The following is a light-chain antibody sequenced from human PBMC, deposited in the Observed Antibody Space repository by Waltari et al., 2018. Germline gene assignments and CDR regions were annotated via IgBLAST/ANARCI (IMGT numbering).Light chain of an antibody. CDR3: QQTYTAPLT. CDR2: AAS. J-gene: IGKJ4*01. CDR1: QSISSY. Sequence: EIQMTQSPSSLSASVGDRVTITCRASQSISSYLNWYQQKPGKAPKLLIYAASSLQSGVTSRFSGSGSGTDFTLTISSLQPEDFATYFCQQTYTAPLTFGGGTKVDI. V-gene: IGKV1-39*01.